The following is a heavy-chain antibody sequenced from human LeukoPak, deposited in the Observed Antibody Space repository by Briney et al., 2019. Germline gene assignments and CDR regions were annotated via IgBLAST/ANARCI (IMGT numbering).Heavy chain of an antibody. Sequence: SETLSLTCTVSGGSISSGDYYWSWIRQPPGKGLEWIGYIYYSGSTYYNPSLKSRVTISVDTSKNQFSLKLSSVTAADTAVYYCARGAYGSGSTALFDYWGQGTLVTVSS. CDR1: GGSISSGDYY. J-gene: IGHJ4*02. CDR2: IYYSGST. V-gene: IGHV4-30-4*01. D-gene: IGHD3-10*01. CDR3: ARGAYGSGSTALFDY.